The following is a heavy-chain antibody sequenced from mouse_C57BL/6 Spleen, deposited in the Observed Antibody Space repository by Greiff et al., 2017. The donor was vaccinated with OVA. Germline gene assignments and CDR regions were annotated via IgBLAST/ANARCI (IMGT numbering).Heavy chain of an antibody. CDR3: ARHLTTTYFDV. Sequence: DVQLVESGGDLVKPGGSLKLSCAASGFTFSSYGMSWVRQTPDKRLEWVATISSGGSYTYYPDSVKGRFTISRDNAKNTLYLQMSSLKSEDTAMYYCARHLTTTYFDVWGTGTTVTVSS. D-gene: IGHD1-1*01. V-gene: IGHV5-6*01. J-gene: IGHJ1*03. CDR2: ISSGGSYT. CDR1: GFTFSSYG.